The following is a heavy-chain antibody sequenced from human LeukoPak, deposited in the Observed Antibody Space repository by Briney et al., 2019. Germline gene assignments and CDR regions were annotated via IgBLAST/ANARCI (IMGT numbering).Heavy chain of an antibody. V-gene: IGHV1-18*01. Sequence: ASVKVSCKASGYTFTSYGISWVRQAPGQGLEWMGWISAYNGNTNYAQKLQGRVTMTTDTSTSTAYMELSSLRSEDAAVYYCATRGNVDIVATINAFDIWGQGTMVTVYS. CDR3: ATRGNVDIVATINAFDI. J-gene: IGHJ3*02. D-gene: IGHD5-12*01. CDR2: ISAYNGNT. CDR1: GYTFTSYG.